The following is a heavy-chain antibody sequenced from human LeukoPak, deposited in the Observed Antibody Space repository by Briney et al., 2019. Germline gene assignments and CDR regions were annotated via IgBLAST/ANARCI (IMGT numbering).Heavy chain of an antibody. CDR2: IRSSSET. CDR1: GFIFSQYS. D-gene: IGHD5-12*01. Sequence: GGSLRLSCAASGFIFSQYSMNWVRQAPGKGLEWVSHIRSSSETFYADSVKGRFTISRDNARNSLYLQTNNLRGEDTAIYYCARDAGNSGYGCDLWGQGTLVTVSS. CDR3: ARDAGNSGYGCDL. V-gene: IGHV3-48*01. J-gene: IGHJ5*02.